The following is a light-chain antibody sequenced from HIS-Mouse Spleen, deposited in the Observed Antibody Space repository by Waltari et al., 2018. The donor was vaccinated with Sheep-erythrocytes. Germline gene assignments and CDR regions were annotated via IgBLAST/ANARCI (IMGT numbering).Light chain of an antibody. Sequence: QSALTQPRSVSGSPGQSVTISCTGTSSDVGGYNYVSWYQQHPGKAPKLMFYEVSKPPPGVPERFSGSKSGNTASLTVSGLQAEDEADYYCSSYAGSNNWVFGGGTKLTVL. V-gene: IGLV2-8*01. CDR3: SSYAGSNNWV. CDR1: SSDVGGYNY. J-gene: IGLJ3*02. CDR2: EVS.